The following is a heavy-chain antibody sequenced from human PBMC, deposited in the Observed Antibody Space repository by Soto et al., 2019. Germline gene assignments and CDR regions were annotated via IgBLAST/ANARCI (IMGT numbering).Heavy chain of an antibody. Sequence: EVQLLESGGGLVQPGGSLRLSCVASGFTFSSYAMNWVRQAPGKGLEWVSVISGSGDSTYYADSVKGRFTISRDNSKNTLYLQMTSLRAEDTAVYYCARRERGWYFELWGRGTLVTVSS. CDR2: ISGSGDST. CDR3: ARRERGWYFEL. V-gene: IGHV3-23*01. J-gene: IGHJ2*01. CDR1: GFTFSSYA.